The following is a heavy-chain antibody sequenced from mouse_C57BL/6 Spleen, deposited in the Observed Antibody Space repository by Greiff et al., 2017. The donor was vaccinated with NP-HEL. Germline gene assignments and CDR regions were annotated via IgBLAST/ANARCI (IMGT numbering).Heavy chain of an antibody. CDR2: INYDGSST. CDR1: GFTFSDYY. Sequence: EVKLMESEGGLVQPGSSMKLSCTASGFTFSDYYMAWVRQVPEKGLEWVANINYDGSSTYYLDSLKSRFIISRDNAKNILYLQMSSLKSEDTATYYCARDLGGYDYDGYFDVWGTGTTVTVSS. D-gene: IGHD2-4*01. J-gene: IGHJ1*03. V-gene: IGHV5-16*01. CDR3: ARDLGGYDYDGYFDV.